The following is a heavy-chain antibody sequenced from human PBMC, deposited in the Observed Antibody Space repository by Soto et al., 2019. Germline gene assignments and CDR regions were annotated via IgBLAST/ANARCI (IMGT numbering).Heavy chain of an antibody. J-gene: IGHJ6*02. CDR3: ARDYSGHGMDV. Sequence: GASVKVSCKTSGYTFTAYHIHWVRQAPGQGIEWMGWINPNSGGANYAQKFEGRVTMTRDTSISTVYMELSRLGSDDTALYYCARDYSGHGMDVWGQGTTVTVSS. V-gene: IGHV1-2*02. CDR1: GYTFTAYH. D-gene: IGHD1-26*01. CDR2: INPNSGGA.